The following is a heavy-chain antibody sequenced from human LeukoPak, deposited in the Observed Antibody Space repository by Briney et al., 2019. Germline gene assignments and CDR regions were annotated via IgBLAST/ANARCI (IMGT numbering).Heavy chain of an antibody. CDR1: GGSISSXGXX. V-gene: IGHV4-31*03. CDR2: IYYTGST. Sequence: SQTXXLXXTVSGGSISSXGXXWXWXRQHPXXXXXXIGFIYYTGSTDYNPSLKSRVIISVDTSTNQFSLELSSVTVADTAVYYCARGAYPSAWFDPWGQGTLVTVSS. D-gene: IGHD6-25*01. J-gene: IGHJ5*02. CDR3: ARGAYPSAWFDP.